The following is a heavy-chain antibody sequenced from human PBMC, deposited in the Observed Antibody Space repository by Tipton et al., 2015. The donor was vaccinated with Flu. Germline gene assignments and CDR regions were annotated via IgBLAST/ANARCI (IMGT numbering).Heavy chain of an antibody. Sequence: SLRLSCAASGFTFSSYSMNWVRQAPGKGLEWVSSISSSSSYIYYADSVKGRFTISRDNAKNSLYLQMNSLRAEDTAVYYCAREGWNDQQYDYWGQGTLVTVSS. CDR1: GFTFSSYS. J-gene: IGHJ4*02. V-gene: IGHV3-21*01. CDR2: ISSSSSYI. CDR3: AREGWNDQQYDY. D-gene: IGHD1-1*01.